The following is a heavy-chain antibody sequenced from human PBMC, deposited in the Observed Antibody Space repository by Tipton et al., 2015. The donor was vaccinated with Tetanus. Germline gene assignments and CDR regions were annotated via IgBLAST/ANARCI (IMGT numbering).Heavy chain of an antibody. V-gene: IGHV4-61*01. J-gene: IGHJ4*02. Sequence: TLSLTCTVSGGSVSSGSYFWSWIRQPPGKGLQWIGYIYYSGTTNYNPSLKSRFTISVDTSKNQFSLNLTSVTAADTAVYYCARGARGYTYGWGQGTLVTVSS. CDR2: IYYSGTT. CDR3: ARGARGYTYG. D-gene: IGHD5-18*01. CDR1: GGSVSSGSYF.